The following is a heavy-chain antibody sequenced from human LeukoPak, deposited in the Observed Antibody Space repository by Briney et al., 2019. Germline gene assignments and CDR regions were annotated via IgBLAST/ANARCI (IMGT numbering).Heavy chain of an antibody. CDR1: RYGFSSFW. Sequence: GESLKISCKGSRYGFSSFWIAWVRQMPGKGLEWMGIIFPGDSDTRYRPSLQGQVTISVDKSIDTAFLQWSSLKASDSAIYYCARLTSFADLLTATRRSWFDPWGQGTLVTVSS. CDR3: ARLTSFADLLTATRRSWFDP. V-gene: IGHV5-51*01. J-gene: IGHJ5*02. D-gene: IGHD2-21*02. CDR2: IFPGDSDT.